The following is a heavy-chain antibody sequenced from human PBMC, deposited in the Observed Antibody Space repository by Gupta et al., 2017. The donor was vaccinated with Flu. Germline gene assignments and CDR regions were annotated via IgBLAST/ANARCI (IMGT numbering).Heavy chain of an antibody. CDR2: VDPEDGET. D-gene: IGHD3-22*01. CDR3: ATPGRVDSSGYYPSELPYYGMDV. J-gene: IGHJ6*02. Sequence: EVQLVQSGAEVKKPGDTVKISCKVSGYTFTDYYMHWAQPAPGKGLEWMGLVDPEDGETIYAEKFQGRVTITADTSTDTAYMELSSLRSEDTAVYYCATPGRVDSSGYYPSELPYYGMDVWGQGTTVTVSS. CDR1: GYTFTDYY. V-gene: IGHV1-69-2*01.